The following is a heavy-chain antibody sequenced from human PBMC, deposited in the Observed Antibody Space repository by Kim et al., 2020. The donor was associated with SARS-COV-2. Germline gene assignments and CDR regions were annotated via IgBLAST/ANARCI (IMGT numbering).Heavy chain of an antibody. D-gene: IGHD4-17*01. V-gene: IGHV3-49*03. CDR1: GFTFGDYA. CDR2: IRSKPHGETT. J-gene: IGHJ4*01. Sequence: GGSLRLSCTTSGFTFGDYAMSWFRQAPGKGLQWVAFIRSKPHGETTEYAASVNGRFTISRDDSNSLAYLQMSSLKIEDTAVYYCTRHVEDYYGDYDPDY. CDR3: TRHVEDYYGDYDPDY.